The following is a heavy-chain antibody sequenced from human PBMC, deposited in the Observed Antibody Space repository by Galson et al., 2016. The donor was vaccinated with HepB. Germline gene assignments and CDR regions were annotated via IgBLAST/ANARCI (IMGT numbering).Heavy chain of an antibody. CDR2: IYHSGST. D-gene: IGHD6-19*01. CDR1: GGSISSSNW. CDR3: ASPTQYNIGWDYGMDV. Sequence: ETLSLTCDVAGGSISSSNWWNWVRQPPGKGLEWIGEIYHSGSTNYNPSLKSRVTISVDKSKNQFSLKLSSVTAADTAVYYCASPTQYNIGWDYGMDVWGQGTTVTVSS. J-gene: IGHJ6*02. V-gene: IGHV4-4*02.